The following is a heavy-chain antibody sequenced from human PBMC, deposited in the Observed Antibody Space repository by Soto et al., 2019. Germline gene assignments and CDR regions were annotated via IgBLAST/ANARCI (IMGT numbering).Heavy chain of an antibody. CDR3: ARRSSGWYFDY. CDR1: GFTFSGYA. J-gene: IGHJ4*02. V-gene: IGHV3-23*01. Sequence: EVQLLESGGGLVQPGGSLRLSCAASGFTFSGYAMNWVRQAPGKGLEWVSVISGSGDSTYYADSVKGRVPISRDNSKNTLYLHMNSLSAEDTAVYYCARRSSGWYFDYWGQGTLVTVSS. D-gene: IGHD6-19*01. CDR2: ISGSGDST.